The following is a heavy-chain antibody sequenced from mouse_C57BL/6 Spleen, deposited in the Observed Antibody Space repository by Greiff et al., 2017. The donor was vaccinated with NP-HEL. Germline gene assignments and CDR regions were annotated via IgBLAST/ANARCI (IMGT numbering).Heavy chain of an antibody. D-gene: IGHD1-1*01. CDR2: IYPGSGST. J-gene: IGHJ1*03. CDR3: ARWGVLRFHWYFDV. V-gene: IGHV1-55*01. CDR1: GYTFTSYW. Sequence: VQLQQPGAELVKPGASVKMSCKASGYTFTSYWITWVKQRPGQGLEWIGDIYPGSGSTNYNEKFKSKATLTVDTSSSTAYMQLSSLTSEDSAVYYCARWGVLRFHWYFDVWGTGTTVTVSS.